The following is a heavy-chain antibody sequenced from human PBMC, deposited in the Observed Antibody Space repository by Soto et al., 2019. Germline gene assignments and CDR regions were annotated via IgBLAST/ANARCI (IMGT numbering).Heavy chain of an antibody. V-gene: IGHV2-5*02. CDR2: IYWDEDK. CDR3: SLRPRGYAYYLDS. J-gene: IGHJ4*02. Sequence: QITLKESGPTLVKPTQTLTLTCTFSGFSLSTRGVAVGWFRQPPGKALEWLALIYWDEDKWYSPSLKSRLTLTDDTSKNPVVLTMTNMDPVDTATYCCSLRPRGYAYYLDSWGQGTLVTVSS. D-gene: IGHD5-12*01. CDR1: GFSLSTRGVA.